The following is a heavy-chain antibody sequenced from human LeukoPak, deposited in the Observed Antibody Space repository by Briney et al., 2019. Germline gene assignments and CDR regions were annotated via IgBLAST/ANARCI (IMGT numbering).Heavy chain of an antibody. D-gene: IGHD2-15*01. CDR3: ATKGYCSGGSCYEGLDY. CDR1: GGSISSSSYY. V-gene: IGHV4-39*01. CDR2: IYYSGST. J-gene: IGHJ4*02. Sequence: SETLSLTCTVSGGSISSSSYYWGWIRQPPGKGLEWIGSIYYSGSTYYNPSLKSRVTISVDTSKNQLSLKLSSVTAADTAVYYCATKGYCSGGSCYEGLDYWGQGTLVTVSS.